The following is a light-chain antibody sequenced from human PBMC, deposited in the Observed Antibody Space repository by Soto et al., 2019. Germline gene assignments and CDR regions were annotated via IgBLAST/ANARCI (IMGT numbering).Light chain of an antibody. Sequence: QSALTQPASVSGSPGQSITISCTGTSSDVGGYNYVSWYQQHPGKAPKLMIYEVSNWPSGVSNRFSGSKSGNTASLTISGLQAEDEAYYYCSSYTSSSTWVFGGGTKLTVL. CDR2: EVS. CDR3: SSYTSSSTWV. CDR1: SSDVGGYNY. V-gene: IGLV2-14*01. J-gene: IGLJ3*02.